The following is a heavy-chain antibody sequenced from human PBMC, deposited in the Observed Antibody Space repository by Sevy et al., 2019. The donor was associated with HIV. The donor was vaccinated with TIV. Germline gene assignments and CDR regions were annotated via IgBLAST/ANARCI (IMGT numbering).Heavy chain of an antibody. CDR2: ISSSGSTI. J-gene: IGHJ5*02. D-gene: IGHD3-10*01. CDR1: GFTFSSYE. CDR3: ARGFRGTSAFDP. V-gene: IGHV3-48*03. Sequence: GGSLRLSCAASGFTFSSYEMNWVRQAPGKGLEWVSYISSSGSTIYYADSVKGRFTISRDNAKNSLYLQMNSLRAEDTAVYYCARGFRGTSAFDPRGQGTLVTVSS.